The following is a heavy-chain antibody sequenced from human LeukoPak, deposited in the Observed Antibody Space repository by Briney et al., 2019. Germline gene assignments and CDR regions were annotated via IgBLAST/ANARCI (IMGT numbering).Heavy chain of an antibody. CDR2: IRSKANSYAT. Sequence: GGSLRLSCAASGFTFSGSAIHWVRQASGKGLEWVGRIRSKANSYATVYAASVKGRLTISRDNSKNTLYLQMNSLRTEDTAVFYCARGAHKRDDYGGFFDYWGQGTLVTVSS. D-gene: IGHD4-23*01. J-gene: IGHJ4*02. CDR3: ARGAHKRDDYGGFFDY. V-gene: IGHV3-73*01. CDR1: GFTFSGSA.